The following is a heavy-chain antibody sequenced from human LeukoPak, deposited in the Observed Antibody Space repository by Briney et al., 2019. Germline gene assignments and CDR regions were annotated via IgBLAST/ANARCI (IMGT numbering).Heavy chain of an antibody. D-gene: IGHD3-3*01. CDR3: ARGGNIFWSGYYDYFDS. V-gene: IGHV4-61*02. J-gene: IGHJ4*02. Sequence: PSETLPLTCNVSGGSISSGPYYWNWIRQPAGKGLEWIGRVYSSGITIYNPSLKSRVTMSIDASKNLLSLKVTSVRAADTAVYYCARGGNIFWSGYYDYFDSWGQGTLVIVSS. CDR2: VYSSGIT. CDR1: GGSISSGPYY.